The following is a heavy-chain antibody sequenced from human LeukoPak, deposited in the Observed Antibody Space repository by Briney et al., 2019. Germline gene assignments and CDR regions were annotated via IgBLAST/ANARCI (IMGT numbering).Heavy chain of an antibody. Sequence: AAVKVSCKVSGYSFTRYGISRVRQAAGQGLEWMGWISAYNGKTNYAKKLQGRVTMTTDTSTSTAYMELRSLRSDDTAVYYCARPITMVRGVIGYFDYWGQGTLVTVSS. D-gene: IGHD3-10*01. V-gene: IGHV1-18*01. CDR1: GYSFTRYG. CDR3: ARPITMVRGVIGYFDY. J-gene: IGHJ4*02. CDR2: ISAYNGKT.